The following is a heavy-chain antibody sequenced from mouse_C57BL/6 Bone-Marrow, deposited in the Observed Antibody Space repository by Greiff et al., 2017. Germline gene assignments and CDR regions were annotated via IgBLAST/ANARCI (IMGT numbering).Heavy chain of an antibody. CDR1: GFTFSDYY. CDR3: ARGNSYYAMDY. V-gene: IGHV5-16*01. CDR2: INYDGSST. J-gene: IGHJ4*01. Sequence: EVKLMESEGGLVQPGSSMKLSCTASGFTFSDYYMAWVRQVPEKGLEWVANINYDGSSTYYLDSLKSRFIISRDNAKNILYLQMSSLKSEDTATYYCARGNSYYAMDYWGQGTSVTVSS. D-gene: IGHD2-1*01.